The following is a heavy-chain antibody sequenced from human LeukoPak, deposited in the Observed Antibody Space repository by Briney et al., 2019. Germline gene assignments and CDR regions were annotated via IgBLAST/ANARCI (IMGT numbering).Heavy chain of an antibody. CDR2: IYTSGST. J-gene: IGHJ6*03. CDR1: GGSISSYY. V-gene: IGHV4-4*07. Sequence: SETLSLTCTVSGGSISSYYWSWIRQPAGKGLEWIGRIYTSGSTNYNPSLKSRVTMSVDTSKNQFSLKLSSVTAADTAVYYCAREATSPYYYYYMDVWGKGTTVTVSS. CDR3: AREATSPYYYYYMDV.